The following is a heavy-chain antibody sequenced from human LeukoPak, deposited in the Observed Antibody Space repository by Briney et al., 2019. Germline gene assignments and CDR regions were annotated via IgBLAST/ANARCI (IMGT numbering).Heavy chain of an antibody. D-gene: IGHD6-19*01. Sequence: ASVKVSCKASGYTFTHHGISWVRQAPGQGLEWMGWISCYNGDTHYAQKFQGRITLTTDKSASTAYMEVRSLRSDDTAVYYCARDPSNTSGYYAYFDNWGQGTLVTVSS. J-gene: IGHJ4*02. CDR1: GYTFTHHG. CDR2: ISCYNGDT. CDR3: ARDPSNTSGYYAYFDN. V-gene: IGHV1-18*01.